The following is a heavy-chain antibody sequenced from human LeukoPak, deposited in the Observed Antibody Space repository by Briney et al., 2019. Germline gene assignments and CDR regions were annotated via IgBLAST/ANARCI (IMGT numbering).Heavy chain of an antibody. D-gene: IGHD6-13*01. Sequence: GSLRLSCAASGFIFSNYAMSWVRQAPGKGPEWVSSLSGSGGHIYYADSVRGRFTISRDNSKNTLYLQMNSLRADDTALYFCAEGAGSSWFTDWGQGTLVTVSS. CDR3: AEGAGSSWFTD. CDR1: GFIFSNYA. V-gene: IGHV3-23*01. CDR2: LSGSGGHI. J-gene: IGHJ4*02.